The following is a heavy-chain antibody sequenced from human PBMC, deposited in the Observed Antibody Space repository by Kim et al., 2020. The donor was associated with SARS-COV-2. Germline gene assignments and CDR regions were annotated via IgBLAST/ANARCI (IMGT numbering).Heavy chain of an antibody. Sequence: NAASKSRVTISVTTSKNQFSLKLGSVTAADTAVYYCARGGAIKSQYYVDYWGQGALVTVSS. D-gene: IGHD5-12*01. J-gene: IGHJ4*02. CDR3: ARGGAIKSQYYVDY. V-gene: IGHV4-34*01.